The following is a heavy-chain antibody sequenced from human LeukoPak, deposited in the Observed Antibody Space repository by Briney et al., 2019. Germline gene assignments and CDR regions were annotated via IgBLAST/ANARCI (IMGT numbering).Heavy chain of an antibody. CDR3: AREAMYSYGNNFDY. Sequence: PSETLSLTCTVSGGSISSSNYYWGWIRQPPGKGLEWIGSIYYSGSTYYNPSLKSRVTMSVDTSKNQFSLKLSSVAAADTAVYYCAREAMYSYGNNFDYWGQGTLVTVSS. CDR2: IYYSGST. D-gene: IGHD5-18*01. J-gene: IGHJ4*02. V-gene: IGHV4-39*02. CDR1: GGSISSSNYY.